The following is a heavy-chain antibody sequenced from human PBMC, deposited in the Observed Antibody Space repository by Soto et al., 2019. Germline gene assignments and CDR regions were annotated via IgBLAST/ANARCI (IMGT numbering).Heavy chain of an antibody. CDR2: MYKKGST. Sequence: PSETLSLTCTVSGGSISGYYWSWIRQPPGKGLEWIGYMYKKGSTVYNPSFKRRDTITVDTSKNQYSLKLNSVTAADTSVYYCARDLWGYCGTDCYPLDVWGQGTTVTVS. J-gene: IGHJ6*02. D-gene: IGHD2-21*02. V-gene: IGHV4-59*01. CDR1: GGSISGYY. CDR3: ARDLWGYCGTDCYPLDV.